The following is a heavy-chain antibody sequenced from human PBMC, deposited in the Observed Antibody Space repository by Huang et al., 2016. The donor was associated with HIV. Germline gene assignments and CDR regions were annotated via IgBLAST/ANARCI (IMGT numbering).Heavy chain of an antibody. D-gene: IGHD6-13*01. CDR3: ASEIAAASIDY. CDR1: GFTFSSYR. V-gene: IGHV3-21*01. Sequence: EVQLVESGGGLVKPGGSLRLSCAASGFTFSSYRMNWVRQASGKGLEWVSSISSSSSYIYYADSVKGRFTISRDNAKNSLYLQMNSLRAEDTAVYYCASEIAAASIDYWGQGTLVTVSS. J-gene: IGHJ4*02. CDR2: ISSSSSYI.